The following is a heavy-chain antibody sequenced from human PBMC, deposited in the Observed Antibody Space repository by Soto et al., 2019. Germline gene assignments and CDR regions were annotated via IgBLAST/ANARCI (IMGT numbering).Heavy chain of an antibody. V-gene: IGHV4-31*03. CDR2: IDYSGRT. CDR1: GCSISSGGYY. CDR3: ARMPARQSYYGSGRDCPFYFVYYYMDV. J-gene: IGHJ6*03. D-gene: IGHD3-10*01. Sequence: QVQLQESGPGLVQPSQTLSLTCPVSGCSISSGGYYWSWIRQHPGNGLEWIGYIDYSGRTYYNPSLKSRVTISRDTSNKQYSKMLCSVTAADTAGYYCARMPARQSYYGSGRDCPFYFVYYYMDVWGKGTTVTGSS.